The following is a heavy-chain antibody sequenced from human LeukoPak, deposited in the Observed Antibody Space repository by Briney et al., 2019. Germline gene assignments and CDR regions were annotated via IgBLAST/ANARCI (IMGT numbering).Heavy chain of an antibody. V-gene: IGHV3-74*01. Sequence: PGGSLRLSCAASGFTFSGYWMHWVRQAPGKGLVWVSRINTDGSTTTYADSVKGRFTVSRDNAKNTLYLQMNSLRAEDTAVYYCARAGVSYSTDNWGQGTPVTVSS. CDR1: GFTFSGYW. CDR2: INTDGSTT. D-gene: IGHD2-8*01. CDR3: ARAGVSYSTDN. J-gene: IGHJ4*02.